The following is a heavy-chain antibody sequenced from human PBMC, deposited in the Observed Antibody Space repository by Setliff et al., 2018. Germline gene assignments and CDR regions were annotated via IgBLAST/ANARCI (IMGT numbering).Heavy chain of an antibody. CDR2: IYYSGST. Sequence: PSETLSLTCTVSGGSISSGDHYWSWIRQPPGKGLEWIGYIYYSGSTYYNPSLKSRVTISVDTSKNQFSLRAEDTAVYYCVRDLHWGFDYWGLGTLVTVSS. D-gene: IGHD7-27*01. CDR3: VRDLHWGFDY. J-gene: IGHJ4*02. CDR1: GGSISSGDHY. V-gene: IGHV4-30-4*02.